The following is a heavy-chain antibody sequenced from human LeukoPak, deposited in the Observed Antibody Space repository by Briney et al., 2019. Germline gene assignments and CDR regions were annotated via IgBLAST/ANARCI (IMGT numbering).Heavy chain of an antibody. CDR3: ARLTYTYDSRGPRFFDFEY. CDR1: GRSISSYY. V-gene: IGHV4-59*12. CDR2: KSYSGQT. D-gene: IGHD3-22*01. Sequence: SETLSLTCTVSGRSISSYYWSWIRQPPGKGLGWIGFKSYSGQTNYAPSLESRGTMSIDTSKSQFSLKLSSVTAADTAVYYCARLTYTYDSRGPRFFDFEYWGQGTLVTVSS. J-gene: IGHJ4*02.